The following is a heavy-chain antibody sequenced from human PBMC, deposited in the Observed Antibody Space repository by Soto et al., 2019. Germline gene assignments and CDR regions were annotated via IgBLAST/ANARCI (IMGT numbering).Heavy chain of an antibody. Sequence: EVKLVESGGGLVQPGGSLRLSCAASGFTFNNYSMNWVRQAPGKGLEWVAYISGDSTTKDYTDSVKGRFTISRDKAKNSLYLQMNSLRAEDTAVYYCARPSPDWESWFDPWGQGTLVTVSS. CDR3: ARPSPDWESWFDP. V-gene: IGHV3-48*01. D-gene: IGHD3-9*01. CDR2: ISGDSTTK. CDR1: GFTFNNYS. J-gene: IGHJ5*02.